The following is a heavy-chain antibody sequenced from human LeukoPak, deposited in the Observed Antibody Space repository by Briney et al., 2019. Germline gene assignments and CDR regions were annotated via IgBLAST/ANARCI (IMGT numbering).Heavy chain of an antibody. CDR2: IFTSGWT. J-gene: IGHJ5*02. CDR3: TTSHDVKTAPYDL. CDR1: GGSISSYY. Sequence: SETLSLTCTVSGGSISSYYWSWVRQSPGKGLEWIGYIFTSGWTDYNPSLKSRATMSVDTSKNQLSMELRFLTAADTAVYYCTTSHDVKTAPYDLWGQGTLVTVSS. D-gene: IGHD2-21*01. V-gene: IGHV4-4*09.